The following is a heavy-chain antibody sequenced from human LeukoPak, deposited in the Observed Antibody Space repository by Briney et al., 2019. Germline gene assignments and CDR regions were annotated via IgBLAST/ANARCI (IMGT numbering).Heavy chain of an antibody. CDR2: IYHSGST. CDR3: VRHLKYYYYGMDV. CDR1: GGSISGYY. Sequence: SETLSLTCTVSGGSISGYYWSWIRQPPGNGLEWIGYIYHSGSTNYNPSLKSRVTISVDTSKNQFSLKLSSVTAADTAVYYCVRHLKYYYYGMDVWGQGTTVTVSS. J-gene: IGHJ6*02. V-gene: IGHV4-59*08.